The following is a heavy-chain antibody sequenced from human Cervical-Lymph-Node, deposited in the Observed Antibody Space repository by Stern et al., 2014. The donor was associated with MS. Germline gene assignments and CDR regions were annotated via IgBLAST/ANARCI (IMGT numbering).Heavy chain of an antibody. V-gene: IGHV1-2*02. J-gene: IGHJ5*02. Sequence: QVQLVQSGAEVKRPGASVKVSCKASGYAFTAYFMSWVRQAPGQGLEWLGWINPRDGDTRYAPAFQDKVILTRDTSTSTVFMEVRSLRSDDTAMYFCARSSYYDPLDLWGQGTLVTVSS. CDR1: GYAFTAYF. CDR2: INPRDGDT. D-gene: IGHD3-22*01. CDR3: ARSSYYDPLDL.